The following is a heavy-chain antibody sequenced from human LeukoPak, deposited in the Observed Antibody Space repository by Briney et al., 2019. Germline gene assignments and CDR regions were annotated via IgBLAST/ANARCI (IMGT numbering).Heavy chain of an antibody. Sequence: PGGSLRLSCAASGFTFSSYSMNWVRQAPGKGLEWVSSISSSSSYIYYADSVKGRFTISRDNAKNSLYLQMNSLRAEDTAVYYCARDSIAAAGTVWFDPWGQGTLVTVSS. J-gene: IGHJ5*02. D-gene: IGHD6-13*01. CDR3: ARDSIAAAGTVWFDP. CDR2: ISSSSSYI. CDR1: GFTFSSYS. V-gene: IGHV3-21*01.